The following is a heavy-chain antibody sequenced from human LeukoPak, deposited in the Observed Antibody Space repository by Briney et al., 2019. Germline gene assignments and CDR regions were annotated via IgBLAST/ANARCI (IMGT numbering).Heavy chain of an antibody. D-gene: IGHD3-16*02. CDR1: GFTFSSYA. J-gene: IGHJ4*02. CDR2: ISGSGGST. V-gene: IGHV3-23*01. Sequence: PGGSLRLSCAASGFTFSSYAMSWVRRAPGKGLEWVSAISGSGGSTYYADSVKGRYTTSRDNSKNTLYLQMNSLRAEDTAVYYCAKDRVWGSYRYTMGDYWGQGTLVTVSS. CDR3: AKDRVWGSYRYTMGDY.